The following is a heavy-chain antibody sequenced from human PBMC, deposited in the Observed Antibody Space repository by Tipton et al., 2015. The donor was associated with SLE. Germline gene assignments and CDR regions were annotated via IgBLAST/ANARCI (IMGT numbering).Heavy chain of an antibody. D-gene: IGHD2-21*01. V-gene: IGHV4-34*01. CDR1: GGSFSGYY. CDR2: INHSGST. Sequence: TLSLTCAVYGGSFSGYYWSWIRQPPGKGLEWVGEINHSGSTNYNPSPTSRVTISVNTSKNQFSLKLSSVTAADTAVYYCARRSIVVVIAIYDAFDIWGQGTMVTVSS. J-gene: IGHJ3*02. CDR3: ARRSIVVVIAIYDAFDI.